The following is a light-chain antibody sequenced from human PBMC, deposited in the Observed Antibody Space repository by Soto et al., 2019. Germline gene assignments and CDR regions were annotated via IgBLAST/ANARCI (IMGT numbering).Light chain of an antibody. V-gene: IGKV1-12*01. J-gene: IGKJ4*01. CDR3: LQYDTVPRL. Sequence: DIQMTQSPSSVSASVGDRVTITCRASQDINSRLAWYQQKPGKAPKLLIYFAFNLQTGVPVRFRGSGSGTHFTLTITSLQPEDAATYYCLQYDTVPRLFGGGTKVEIK. CDR1: QDINSR. CDR2: FAF.